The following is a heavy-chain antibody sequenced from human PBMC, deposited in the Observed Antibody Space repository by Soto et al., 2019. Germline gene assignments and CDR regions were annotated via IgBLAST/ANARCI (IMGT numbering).Heavy chain of an antibody. V-gene: IGHV3-9*01. CDR3: AKDSVATPYYYYYMDV. J-gene: IGHJ6*03. D-gene: IGHD2-15*01. Sequence: VQLVESGGGLVQPGRSLRLSCAASGFTFDDYAMHWVRQAPGKGLEWVSGISWNSGSIGYADSVKGRFTISRDNAKNSLYLQMNSLRAEDTALYYCAKDSVATPYYYYYMDVWGKGTTVTVSS. CDR1: GFTFDDYA. CDR2: ISWNSGSI.